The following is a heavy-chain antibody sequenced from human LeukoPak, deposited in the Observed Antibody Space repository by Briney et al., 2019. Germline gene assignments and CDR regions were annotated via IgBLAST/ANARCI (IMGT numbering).Heavy chain of an antibody. CDR2: IWYDGSNK. CDR3: AGERVWFGESDYYYGMDV. D-gene: IGHD3-10*01. Sequence: GGSLRLSCAASGFTFSSYGMHWVRQAPGKGLEWVAVIWYDGSNKYYADSVKGRFTISRDNSKNTLYLQMNSLRAEDTAVYYCAGERVWFGESDYYYGMDVWGKGTTVTVSS. CDR1: GFTFSSYG. J-gene: IGHJ6*04. V-gene: IGHV3-33*01.